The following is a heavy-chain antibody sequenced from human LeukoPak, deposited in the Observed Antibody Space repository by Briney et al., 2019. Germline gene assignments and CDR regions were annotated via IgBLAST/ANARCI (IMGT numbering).Heavy chain of an antibody. J-gene: IGHJ4*02. D-gene: IGHD3-22*01. V-gene: IGHV1-69*04. Sequence: GASVSVSCKASGGTFSSYAISWVRQAPGQGLEWMGRIIPILGIANYAQKFQGRVTITADKSTSTAYMELSSLRSEDTAVYYCARDYYDSSGYYSPWWGQGTLVTVSS. CDR3: ARDYYDSSGYYSPW. CDR1: GGTFSSYA. CDR2: IIPILGIA.